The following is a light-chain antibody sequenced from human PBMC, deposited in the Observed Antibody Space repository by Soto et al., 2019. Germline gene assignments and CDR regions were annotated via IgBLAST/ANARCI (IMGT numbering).Light chain of an antibody. CDR2: TNN. Sequence: QLVLTQPPSISGAPGQRVTMSCTGSTSNIGAGYDVHWYQQRPGSAPRLIIYTNNKRPSGVPDRFSGSKSGTSASLAITGLQADDEADYYCQSYDNSLSGSGVFGGGTKLTVL. CDR1: TSNIGAGYD. J-gene: IGLJ3*02. V-gene: IGLV1-40*01. CDR3: QSYDNSLSGSGV.